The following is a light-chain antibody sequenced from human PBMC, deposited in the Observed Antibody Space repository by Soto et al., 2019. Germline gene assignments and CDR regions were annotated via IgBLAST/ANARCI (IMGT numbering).Light chain of an antibody. Sequence: QAVVMQPPSVSGAPGQRVTISCTGSSSNIGAGYDVHWYQQLPGTAPKLLIYGNSNRPSGVPDRFSGSKSGTSASLAITGLQAEDEADYYCQSYDSSHVVFGGGTKLTVL. J-gene: IGLJ2*01. CDR1: SSNIGAGYD. V-gene: IGLV1-40*01. CDR3: QSYDSSHVV. CDR2: GNS.